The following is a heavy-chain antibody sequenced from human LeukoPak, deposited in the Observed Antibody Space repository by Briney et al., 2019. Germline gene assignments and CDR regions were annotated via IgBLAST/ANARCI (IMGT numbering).Heavy chain of an antibody. J-gene: IGHJ3*02. D-gene: IGHD3-10*01. CDR2: ISYDGSNK. V-gene: IGHV3-30*18. CDR1: GFTFSSYG. Sequence: PGGSLRRSCAASGFTFSSYGMHWVRQAPGKGLEWVAVISYDGSNKYYADSVQGRFTISRDNSKNTLYLQMNSLRAEDTAVYYCAKAASPGHDAFDIWGKGQWSPSLQ. CDR3: AKAASPGHDAFDI.